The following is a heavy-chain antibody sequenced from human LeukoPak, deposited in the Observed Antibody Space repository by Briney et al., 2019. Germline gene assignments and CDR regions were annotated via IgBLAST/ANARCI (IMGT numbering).Heavy chain of an antibody. CDR3: AKDALFWNGYRGENWFDP. CDR2: INNYGSST. Sequence: PGGSLRLSCAASGFTFSNSYMHWVRQAPGKGLVWVSRINNYGSSTNYADSVKGRFTISRDNAKNTLYLQMNSLRVEDAAVYYCAKDALFWNGYRGENWFDPWGQGTLVTVSS. CDR1: GFTFSNSY. J-gene: IGHJ5*02. D-gene: IGHD3-3*01. V-gene: IGHV3-74*01.